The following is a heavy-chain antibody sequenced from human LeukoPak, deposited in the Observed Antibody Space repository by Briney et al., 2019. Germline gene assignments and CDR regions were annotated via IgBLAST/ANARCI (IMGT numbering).Heavy chain of an antibody. CDR2: IRSSSSYI. CDR3: ARDRRYYYDSSQLDY. J-gene: IGHJ4*02. D-gene: IGHD3-22*01. CDR1: GFTFSSYS. Sequence: PGGSLRLSCAASGFTFSSYSMNWVRQAPGKGLEWVSSIRSSSSYIYYADSVKGRFTISRDNAKNSLYLQMNSLRAEDTAVYYCARDRRYYYDSSQLDYWGQGTLVTVSS. V-gene: IGHV3-21*01.